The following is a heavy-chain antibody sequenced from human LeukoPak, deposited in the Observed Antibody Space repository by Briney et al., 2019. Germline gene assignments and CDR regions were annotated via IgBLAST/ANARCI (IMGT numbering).Heavy chain of an antibody. CDR1: GGSISTYY. CDR3: ARDKGVMAQGTYGMDV. CDR2: IYYSGST. V-gene: IGHV4-59*01. Sequence: SETLSLICTVSGGSISTYYWNWIRQPPGKGLEWIGHIYYSGSTNYNPSLKSRVTISVDTSKNHFSLKLSSVTAADTAVYYCARDKGVMAQGTYGMDVWGKGTTVTVSS. J-gene: IGHJ6*04. D-gene: IGHD3-16*01.